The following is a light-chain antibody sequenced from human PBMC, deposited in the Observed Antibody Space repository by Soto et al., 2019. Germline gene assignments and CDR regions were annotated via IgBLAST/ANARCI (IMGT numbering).Light chain of an antibody. CDR3: NSFTTSSTYV. J-gene: IGLJ1*01. V-gene: IGLV2-18*02. Sequence: QSALTQPASVSGSPGQSITISCTGSSSDIGSYNRVSWYQQPPGTGPKLIIYEVNNRPSGVPDRFSGSKSGNTASLTISGLQAEDEADYYCNSFTTSSTYVFGTGTKVTVL. CDR1: SSDIGSYNR. CDR2: EVN.